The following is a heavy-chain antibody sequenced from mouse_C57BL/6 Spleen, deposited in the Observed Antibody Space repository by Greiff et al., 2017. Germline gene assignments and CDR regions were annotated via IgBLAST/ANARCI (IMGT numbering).Heavy chain of an antibody. J-gene: IGHJ3*01. CDR1: GFTFSSYA. Sequence: EVQRVASGGGLVKPGGSLKLSCAASGFTFSSYAMSWVRQTPEKRLEWVATISDGGSYTYYPDNVKGRFTISRDNAKNNLYLQMSHLKSEDTAMXYCARAPLYDTWFAYWGQGTLVTVSA. CDR3: ARAPLYDTWFAY. V-gene: IGHV5-4*01. D-gene: IGHD2-3*01. CDR2: ISDGGSYT.